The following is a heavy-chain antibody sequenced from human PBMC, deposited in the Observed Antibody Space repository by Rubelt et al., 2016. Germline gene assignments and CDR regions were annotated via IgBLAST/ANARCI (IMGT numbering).Heavy chain of an antibody. CDR3: ARGGAAAADDNDAFDI. Sequence: QVQLVQSGAEVKKPGSSVKVSCKASGGTFSSYAISWVRQAPGQGLEWMGGIIPILGTANYAQKFPGRVTITADESTGTAYMELSSLRSEDTAVYYCARGGAAAADDNDAFDIWGQGTMVTVSS. D-gene: IGHD6-13*01. V-gene: IGHV1-69*01. J-gene: IGHJ3*02. CDR2: IIPILGTA. CDR1: GGTFSSYA.